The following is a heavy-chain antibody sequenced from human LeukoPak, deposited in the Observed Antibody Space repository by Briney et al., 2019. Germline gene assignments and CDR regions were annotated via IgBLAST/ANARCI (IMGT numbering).Heavy chain of an antibody. Sequence: GGSLRLSCAASGFTVKSNYLSWVRQAPGEGLEWVSTLYNTGNPYYANSVKGRFSISRDNSKNTLFLQMNSLRAEDTAVYYCARLTADGRLYFVDWGPGTLVTVSS. CDR2: LYNTGNP. D-gene: IGHD6-13*01. V-gene: IGHV3-53*01. CDR1: GFTVKSNY. J-gene: IGHJ4*02. CDR3: ARLTADGRLYFVD.